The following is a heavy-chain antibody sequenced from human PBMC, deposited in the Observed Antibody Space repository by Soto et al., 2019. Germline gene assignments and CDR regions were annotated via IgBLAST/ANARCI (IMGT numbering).Heavy chain of an antibody. CDR2: ISYDGSNK. CDR1: GFTFSSYG. Sequence: GGSLRLSCAASGFTFSSYGMHWVRQAPGKGLEWVAVISYDGSNKYYADSVKGRFTISRDNSKNTLYLQMNSLRAEDTAVYYCAKDHRGYSYGFYSYYGMDVSGPRPTLTVSS. CDR3: AKDHRGYSYGFYSYYGMDV. V-gene: IGHV3-30*18. J-gene: IGHJ6*02. D-gene: IGHD5-18*01.